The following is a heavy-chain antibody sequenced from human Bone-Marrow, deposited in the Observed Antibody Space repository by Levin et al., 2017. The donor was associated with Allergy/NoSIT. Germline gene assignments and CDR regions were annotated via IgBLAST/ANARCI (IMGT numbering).Heavy chain of an antibody. CDR1: EITFNNYA. CDR3: ATDGCNYSYCLPQYYYYYGMDV. V-gene: IGHV3-23*01. CDR2: ISGNGGST. Sequence: GGSLRLSCAASEITFNNYALTWVRQAPGKGLEWVSAISGNGGSTYYADSVKGRFTISRDNSKNMLYLQMNSLRADDTAVYYCATDGCNYSYCLPQYYYYYGMDVWGQGTTVTVSS. J-gene: IGHJ6*02. D-gene: IGHD3-10*01.